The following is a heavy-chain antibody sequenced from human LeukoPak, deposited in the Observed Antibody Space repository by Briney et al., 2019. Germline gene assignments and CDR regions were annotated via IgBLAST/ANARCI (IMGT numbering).Heavy chain of an antibody. Sequence: GGSLRLSCAASGFTFSSYGMHWVRQAPGKGLEWVAFIRYDGSNKYYADSVKGRFTISRDNSKNTLYLQMNSLRAEDTAVYYCARDDYSDLLPGYWGQGTLVTVSS. CDR3: ARDDYSDLLPGY. V-gene: IGHV3-30*02. CDR1: GFTFSSYG. CDR2: IRYDGSNK. D-gene: IGHD4-17*01. J-gene: IGHJ4*01.